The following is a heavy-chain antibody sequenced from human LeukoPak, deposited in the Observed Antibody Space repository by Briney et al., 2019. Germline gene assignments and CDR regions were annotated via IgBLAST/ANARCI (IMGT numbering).Heavy chain of an antibody. D-gene: IGHD3-10*01. Sequence: ASVKVSCKASGGTFSSYAISWVRQAPGQGLEWMGGIIPIFGTANYAQKFQGRVTITADASTSTASMELSSLRSEDTAVYYCASDTMVRGVYGEERKFDYWGQGTLVTVSS. CDR2: IIPIFGTA. J-gene: IGHJ4*02. CDR1: GGTFSSYA. V-gene: IGHV1-69*01. CDR3: ASDTMVRGVYGEERKFDY.